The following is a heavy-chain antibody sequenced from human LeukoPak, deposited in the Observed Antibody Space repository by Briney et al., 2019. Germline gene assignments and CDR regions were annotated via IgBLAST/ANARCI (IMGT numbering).Heavy chain of an antibody. V-gene: IGHV1-18*01. CDR2: ISAYNGNT. CDR3: AREMTYDILTGYGGGLYNWFDP. CDR1: GYTFTSYG. D-gene: IGHD3-9*01. Sequence: ASVKVSCKASGYTFTSYGISWVRQAPGQGLEWMGWISAYNGNTNYAQKLQGRVTMTTDTSTSTAYMELSSLRSEDTAVYYCAREMTYDILTGYGGGLYNWFDPWGQGTLVTVSS. J-gene: IGHJ5*02.